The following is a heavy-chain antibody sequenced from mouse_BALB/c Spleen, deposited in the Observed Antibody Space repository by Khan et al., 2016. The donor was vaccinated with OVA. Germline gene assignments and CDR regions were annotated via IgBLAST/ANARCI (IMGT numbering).Heavy chain of an antibody. J-gene: IGHJ4*01. V-gene: IGHV9-2-1*01. CDR1: GYTFTDYS. D-gene: IGHD2-14*01. Sequence: QIQLVQSGPDLKKPGETVRISCKASGYTFTDYSMNWVKQAPGKDVKWMGWINTETGEPTYADDFKGRFAFSLETSASTAYLQINNLKNEDTATYFCAKQYDLAMDYWGQGTSGTGSS. CDR3: AKQYDLAMDY. CDR2: INTETGEP.